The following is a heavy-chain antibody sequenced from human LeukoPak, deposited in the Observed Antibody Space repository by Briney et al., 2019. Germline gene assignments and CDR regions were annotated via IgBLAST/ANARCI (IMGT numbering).Heavy chain of an antibody. CDR1: GGTFSSYA. CDR2: IIPIFGTA. CDR3: ASVAGPWYYYMDV. J-gene: IGHJ6*03. Sequence: SVKVSCKASGGTFSSYAISWVRQAPGQGLEWMGGIIPIFGTANYAQKFQGRVTITADESTSTAYMELSSLRSEDTAVYYCASVAGPWYYYMDVWGKGTTVTVSS. V-gene: IGHV1-69*01. D-gene: IGHD2-15*01.